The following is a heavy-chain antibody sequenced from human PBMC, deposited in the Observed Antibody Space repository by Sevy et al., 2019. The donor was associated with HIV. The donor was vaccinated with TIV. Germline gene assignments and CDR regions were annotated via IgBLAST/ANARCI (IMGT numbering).Heavy chain of an antibody. CDR3: AKGFCSGGTCPRDYYYYGMDV. Sequence: GSLRLSCATSGFPFSSYAMSWVRQAPGKGLEWVSVISGSGANTYYAESVKGRFTISRDNSKNTLYVQMNSLRAEDTAVYYCAKGFCSGGTCPRDYYYYGMDVWGQGTTVTVSS. J-gene: IGHJ6*02. V-gene: IGHV3-23*01. CDR2: ISGSGANT. CDR1: GFPFSSYA. D-gene: IGHD2-15*01.